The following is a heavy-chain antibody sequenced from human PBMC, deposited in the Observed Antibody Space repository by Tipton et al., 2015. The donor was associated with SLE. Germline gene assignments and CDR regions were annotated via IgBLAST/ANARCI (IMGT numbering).Heavy chain of an antibody. Sequence: LSLTCTVSGGSISSYYWVWIRQPPGKGLEWIGYIYYSGSTNYNPSLKSRVTISVDTSKNQFSLRLSSVTAADTAVYYCAKSMVRGVKWAFDIWGQGTMVTVSS. V-gene: IGHV4-59*12. CDR2: IYYSGST. D-gene: IGHD3-10*01. CDR3: AKSMVRGVKWAFDI. J-gene: IGHJ3*02. CDR1: GGSISSYY.